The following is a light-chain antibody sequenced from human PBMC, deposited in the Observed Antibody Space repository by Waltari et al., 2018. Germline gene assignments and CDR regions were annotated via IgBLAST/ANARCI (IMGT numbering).Light chain of an antibody. J-gene: IGLJ3*02. Sequence: QLVLTQSPSASASLGASVQLTCTLSSGHNNYAIPWHQQKAGKGPRFLLKVDNDGSRTKGDGIPDRFSGSTSGAERYLTISSLQSEDEADYYCQTWDSGIWVFGGGTKLTVL. CDR3: QTWDSGIWV. CDR2: VDNDGSR. CDR1: SGHNNYA. V-gene: IGLV4-69*01.